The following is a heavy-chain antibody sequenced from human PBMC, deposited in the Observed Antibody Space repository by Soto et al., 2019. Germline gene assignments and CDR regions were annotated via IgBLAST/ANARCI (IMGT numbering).Heavy chain of an antibody. Sequence: GGSLRLSCAASGFTFSNAWMNWVRQAPGKGLEWVGRIKSKTDGGATDYAAPVKGRFTLSRDDSKNTLYLQMNSLKTEDTAVYYCAPRWVAAGVFDYWGQGTLVTVSS. CDR2: IKSKTDGGAT. D-gene: IGHD6-13*01. CDR1: GFTFSNAW. CDR3: APRWVAAGVFDY. V-gene: IGHV3-15*07. J-gene: IGHJ4*02.